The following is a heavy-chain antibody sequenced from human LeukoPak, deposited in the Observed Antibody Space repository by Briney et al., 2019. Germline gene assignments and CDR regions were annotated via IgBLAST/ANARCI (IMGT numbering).Heavy chain of an antibody. V-gene: IGHV4-30-4*01. D-gene: IGHD1-26*01. CDR1: GDSISSGDYF. J-gene: IGHJ4*02. CDR2: ILHSGST. Sequence: PSQTLSLTCTVSGDSISSGDYFWSWIRQPPGKGPEWIAYILHSGSTYRNPSLQSRVTISLDTSENQFSLQMTSVTAADTAVYFCARETRWEPNYFGSWGQGTLVTVSS. CDR3: ARETRWEPNYFGS.